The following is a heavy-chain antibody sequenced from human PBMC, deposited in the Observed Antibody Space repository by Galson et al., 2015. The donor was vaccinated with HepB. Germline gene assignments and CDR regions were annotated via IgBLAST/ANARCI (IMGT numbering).Heavy chain of an antibody. V-gene: IGHV3-30*02. CDR1: GFTFSSYG. Sequence: SLRLSCAASGFTFSSYGMHWVRQAPGKGLEWVAFIRYDGSNKYYADSVKGRFTISRDNSKNTLYLQMNSLRAEDTAVYYCAKVSPGIQLWLLGIDYWGQGTLVTVSS. J-gene: IGHJ4*02. D-gene: IGHD5-18*01. CDR3: AKVSPGIQLWLLGIDY. CDR2: IRYDGSNK.